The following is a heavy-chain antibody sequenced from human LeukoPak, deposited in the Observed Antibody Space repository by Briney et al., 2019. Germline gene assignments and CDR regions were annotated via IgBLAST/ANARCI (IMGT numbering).Heavy chain of an antibody. CDR2: IIPILGTA. J-gene: IGHJ6*02. V-gene: IGHV1-69*01. CDR3: ARLGYCSSTSCYYYGMDV. CDR1: GGTFSSYA. D-gene: IGHD2-2*01. Sequence: SVKVSCKASGGTFSSYAISWVRQAPGQGLEWMGGIIPILGTANYAQKFQGRVTITADESTSTACMELSSLRSEDTAVYYCARLGYCSSTSCYYYGMDVWGQGTTVTVSS.